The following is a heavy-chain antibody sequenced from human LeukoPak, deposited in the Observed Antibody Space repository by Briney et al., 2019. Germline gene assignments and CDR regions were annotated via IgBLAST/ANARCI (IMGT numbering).Heavy chain of an antibody. V-gene: IGHV4-61*01. Sequence: SETLSLTCTVSGGSVSSGSYYWSWIRQPPGKGLEWIGYIYYSGSTNYNPSLKSQVTISVDTSKNQFSLKLSSVTAADTAVYYCARDLGTRYDSSGYYDYWGQGTLVTVSS. J-gene: IGHJ4*02. CDR1: GGSVSSGSYY. CDR3: ARDLGTRYDSSGYYDY. CDR2: IYYSGST. D-gene: IGHD3-22*01.